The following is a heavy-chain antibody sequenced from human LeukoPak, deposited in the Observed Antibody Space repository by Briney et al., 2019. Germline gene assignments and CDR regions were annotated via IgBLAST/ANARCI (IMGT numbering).Heavy chain of an antibody. Sequence: SETLSLTCTVSGGSISSYYWSWLRQPPGKGLEWIGYIYYSGSTNYNPSLKSRVTISVDTSKNQFSLKLSSVTAADTAVYYCAREDGSRVWFDPWGQGTLVTVSS. D-gene: IGHD5-24*01. V-gene: IGHV4-59*01. CDR3: AREDGSRVWFDP. CDR2: IYYSGST. J-gene: IGHJ5*02. CDR1: GGSISSYY.